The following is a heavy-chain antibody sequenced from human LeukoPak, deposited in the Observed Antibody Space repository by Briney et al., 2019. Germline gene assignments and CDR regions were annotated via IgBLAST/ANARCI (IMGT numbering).Heavy chain of an antibody. CDR1: GFTFSSYS. Sequence: PGGSLRPSCAASGFTFSSYSMNWVRQAPGKGLEWVSYISSSSSTIYYADSVKGRFTISRDNAKNSLYLRMNSLRAEDTAVYYCATQIVGALDYWGQGTLVTVSS. CDR2: ISSSSSTI. D-gene: IGHD1-26*01. CDR3: ATQIVGALDY. V-gene: IGHV3-48*01. J-gene: IGHJ4*02.